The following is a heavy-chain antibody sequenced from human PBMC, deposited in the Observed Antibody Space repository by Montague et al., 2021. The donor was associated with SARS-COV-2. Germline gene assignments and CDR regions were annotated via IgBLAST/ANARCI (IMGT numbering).Heavy chain of an antibody. CDR3: VTDARLYCFDY. CDR1: GGSVITDTYY. D-gene: IGHD2-21*02. CDR2: VYHSGST. Sequence: SETLSLTCFASGGSVITDTYYWGWVRHSPGKGLEWIGSVYHSGSTYYNPSVKSRVAISLDTSSNQCSLRLKSLTAADAAVYYCVTDARLYCFDYWGRGTPVAVSS. V-gene: IGHV4-39*07. J-gene: IGHJ4*01.